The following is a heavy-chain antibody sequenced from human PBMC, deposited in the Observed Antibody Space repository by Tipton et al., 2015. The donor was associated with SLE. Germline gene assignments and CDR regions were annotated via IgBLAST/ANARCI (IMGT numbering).Heavy chain of an antibody. J-gene: IGHJ4*02. CDR2: IYYSGST. V-gene: IGHV4-39*07. CDR3: ARLGIAVAGPTDY. Sequence: TLSLTCTVSGGYISSSSYYWGWIRQPPGKGLEWIGSIYYSGSTYYNPSLKSRVTISVDTSKNRFSLKLSSVTAADTAVYYCARLGIAVAGPTDYWGQGTLVTVSS. D-gene: IGHD6-19*01. CDR1: GGYISSSSYY.